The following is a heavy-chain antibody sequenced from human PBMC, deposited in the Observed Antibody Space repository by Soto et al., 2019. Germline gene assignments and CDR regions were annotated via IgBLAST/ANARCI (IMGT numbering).Heavy chain of an antibody. CDR2: INHSGST. J-gene: IGHJ4*02. CDR1: GGSFSGYY. D-gene: IGHD3-22*01. Sequence: QVQLQQWGAGLLKPSETLSLTCAVYGGSFSGYYWSWIRQPTGKGLEWIGEINHSGSTNYNPSLKSQVTISVDTSKNQFSLKLSSVTAADTAVYYCARGSDYYDSSGYYFFDYWGQGTLVTVSS. V-gene: IGHV4-34*01. CDR3: ARGSDYYDSSGYYFFDY.